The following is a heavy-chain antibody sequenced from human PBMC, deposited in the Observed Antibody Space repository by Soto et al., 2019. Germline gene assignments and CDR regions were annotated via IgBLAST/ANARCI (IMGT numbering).Heavy chain of an antibody. CDR3: ARSIAVAGLDY. V-gene: IGHV3-21*01. D-gene: IGHD6-19*01. CDR1: GFTFSSYS. Sequence: EVQLVESGGDLVKPGGSLRLSCAASGFTFSSYSMSWVRQAQGMGLEWVSSISSSSSYIYFADSVKGRFTISRDNAKNSLYLQMNSLRAEDTAVYYCARSIAVAGLDYWGQGTLVTVSS. J-gene: IGHJ4*02. CDR2: ISSSSSYI.